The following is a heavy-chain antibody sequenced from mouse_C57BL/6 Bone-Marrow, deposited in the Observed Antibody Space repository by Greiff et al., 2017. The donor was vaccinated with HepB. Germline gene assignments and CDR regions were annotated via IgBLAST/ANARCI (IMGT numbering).Heavy chain of an antibody. CDR1: GFTFSSYA. CDR2: ISDGGSYT. Sequence: EVMLVESGGGLVKPGGSLKLSCAASGFTFSSYAMSWVRQTPEKRLEWVATISDGGSYTYYPDNVKGRFTISRDNAKNNLYLQMSHLKSEDTAMYYGARVRNGNYPYFDYWGQGTTLTVSS. CDR3: ARVRNGNYPYFDY. D-gene: IGHD2-1*01. V-gene: IGHV5-4*03. J-gene: IGHJ2*01.